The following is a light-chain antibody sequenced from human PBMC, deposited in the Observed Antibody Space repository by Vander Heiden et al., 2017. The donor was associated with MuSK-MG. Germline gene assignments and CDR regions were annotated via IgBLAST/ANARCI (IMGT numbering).Light chain of an antibody. J-gene: IGKJ2*01. CDR1: QSISSY. V-gene: IGKV1-39*01. CDR2: AAS. CDR3: QKDCNCLYT. Sequence: RIIQNPSSLSASVGDRVTITCRASQSISSYLNWYQQKPGKAPKLLIYAASSLQSGVPSMFSGSGSGTEFTSTISSLRAEYCAADYCQKDCNCLYTFGQGTKVEIK.